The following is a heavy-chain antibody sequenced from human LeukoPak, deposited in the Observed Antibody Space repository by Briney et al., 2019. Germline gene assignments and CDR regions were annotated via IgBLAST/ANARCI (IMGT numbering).Heavy chain of an antibody. CDR2: ISAYNGNT. J-gene: IGHJ4*02. V-gene: IGHV1-18*01. CDR1: GYTFSSYG. CDR3: ARGFHGILTGYYSFFFGY. Sequence: ASVKVSCKASGYTFSSYGISWVRQAPGQGLKWMGWISAYNGNTKYAQKLQGRFTMTTDTSSSTAYMELRSLRSDDTAVYYCARGFHGILTGYYSFFFGYWGQETLVTVSS. D-gene: IGHD3-9*01.